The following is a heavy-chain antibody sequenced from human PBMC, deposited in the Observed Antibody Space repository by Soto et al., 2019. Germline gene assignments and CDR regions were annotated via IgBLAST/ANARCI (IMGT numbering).Heavy chain of an antibody. CDR2: IYPGDSDT. CDR3: ARCGSSWYKYFQL. CDR1: GDSFTSYW. J-gene: IGHJ1*01. V-gene: IGHV5-51*01. Sequence: PGDSLKLSCKGSGDSFTSYWIGWVRQIPGKGLEWMGIIYPGDSDTRYSPSFQGQVTISADKSISTAYLQWSSLKASDTAMYYCARCGSSWYKYFQLWGEGILVTVSS. D-gene: IGHD6-13*01.